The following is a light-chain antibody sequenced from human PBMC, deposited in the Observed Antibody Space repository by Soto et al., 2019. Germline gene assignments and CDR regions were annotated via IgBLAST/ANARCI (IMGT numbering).Light chain of an antibody. J-gene: IGKJ5*01. Sequence: IHMTQSPSTLSASVLDMVTITFRASQSIRSLLAWYQQRPGKAPKVLIYDASSLGSGVPSRFSGSGSGTEFTLTISSLQTDDFATYFCQQYQTYSTFGQGTRLEIK. CDR1: QSIRSL. CDR3: QQYQTYST. CDR2: DAS. V-gene: IGKV1-5*01.